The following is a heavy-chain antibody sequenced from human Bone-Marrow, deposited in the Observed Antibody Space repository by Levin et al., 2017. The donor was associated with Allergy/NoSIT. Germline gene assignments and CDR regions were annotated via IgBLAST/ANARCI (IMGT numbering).Heavy chain of an antibody. CDR1: GFSLTTVSVG. CDR2: IYWDDDK. CDR3: AHRQTNTWYDF. V-gene: IGHV2-5*02. Sequence: SGPTLVKPTQTLTLTCTFSGFSLTTVSVGVGWIRQPPGKALEWLALIYWDDDKRYKPSLRSRLTITKDTSNNQVVLIMTNMEPEDTATYYCAHRQTNTWYDFWGQGALVTVSS. J-gene: IGHJ5*01.